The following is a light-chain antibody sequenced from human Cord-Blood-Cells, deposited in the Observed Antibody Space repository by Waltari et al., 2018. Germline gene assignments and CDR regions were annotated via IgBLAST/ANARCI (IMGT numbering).Light chain of an antibody. V-gene: IGKV2-28*01. J-gene: IGKJ2*03. Sequence: DIVMTQSPLSLPVTPGEPASISCRSSQSLLHSNGYNYLDWYLQKPGQSPQLLIYLGSNRAAGVPDRLSGSGSCTDFTLNISRVEAEDVGVYYCMQALQTPRSFGQGTKLEIK. CDR3: MQALQTPRS. CDR2: LGS. CDR1: QSLLHSNGYNY.